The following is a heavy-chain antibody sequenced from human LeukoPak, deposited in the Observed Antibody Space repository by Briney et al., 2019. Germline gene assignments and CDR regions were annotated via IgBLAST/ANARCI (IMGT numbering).Heavy chain of an antibody. D-gene: IGHD3-10*01. CDR3: ARLPRAGWFGELRNFDY. CDR2: IYHSGST. J-gene: IGHJ4*02. CDR1: GGSISSSNW. V-gene: IGHV4-4*02. Sequence: SETLSLTCAVSGGSISSSNWWSWVRQPPGKGLEWIGEIYHSGSTNYNPSLKSRVTISVDTSKNQFSLKLSSVTAADTAVYYCARLPRAGWFGELRNFDYWGQGTLVTVSS.